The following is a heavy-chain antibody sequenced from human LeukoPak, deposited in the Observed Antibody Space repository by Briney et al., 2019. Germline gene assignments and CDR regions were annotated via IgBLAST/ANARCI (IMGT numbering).Heavy chain of an antibody. Sequence: SETLSLTCTVSGGSISSSSYYWGWIRQPPGKGLEWIGSIYYSGSTYYNPSLKSRVTISVDRSKNQFSLKLSSVTAADTAVYYCARASARYCSSTSCYTFDYWGQGTLVTVSS. CDR2: IYYSGST. J-gene: IGHJ4*02. V-gene: IGHV4-39*07. D-gene: IGHD2-2*02. CDR3: ARASARYCSSTSCYTFDY. CDR1: GGSISSSSYY.